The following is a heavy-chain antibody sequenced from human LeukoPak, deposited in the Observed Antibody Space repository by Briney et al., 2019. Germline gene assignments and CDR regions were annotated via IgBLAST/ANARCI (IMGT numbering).Heavy chain of an antibody. V-gene: IGHV3-23*01. J-gene: IGHJ4*02. D-gene: IGHD4-17*01. CDR3: ARDYADYVGYFFFDY. CDR2: ISGGGETT. Sequence: PGGSLRLSCAASGFTFNNYAMNWVRQAPGKGLEWVSSISGGGETTYYADSAKGRFTISRDNSQNTLYLQMNILRAEDTAVYYCARDYADYVGYFFFDYWGQGTLVTVSS. CDR1: GFTFNNYA.